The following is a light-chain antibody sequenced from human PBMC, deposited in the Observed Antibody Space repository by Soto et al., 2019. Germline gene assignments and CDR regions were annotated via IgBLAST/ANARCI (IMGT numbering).Light chain of an antibody. J-gene: IGKJ1*01. CDR2: AAS. Sequence: DIQITQSPSSRSASVGDRVSITCRASQSISTHLSWYQQKPGKAPKLLIYAASSLQSWVPSRFTGSGSGTDFTLTISSLQPEDFATYYCQKSYTSWWKFGQGTKVDIK. CDR3: QKSYTSWWK. V-gene: IGKV1-39*01. CDR1: QSISTH.